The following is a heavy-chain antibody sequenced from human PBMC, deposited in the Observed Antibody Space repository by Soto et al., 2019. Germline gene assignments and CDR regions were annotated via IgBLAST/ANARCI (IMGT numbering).Heavy chain of an antibody. D-gene: IGHD3-16*02. V-gene: IGHV4-39*01. J-gene: IGHJ3*02. CDR1: GGSISSSSYY. CDR3: ARSNYDYVWGSYPTGHDAFDI. Sequence: PSETLSLTCTVSGGSISSSSYYWGWIRQPPGKGLERIGSIYYSGSTYYNPSLKSRVTISVDTSKNQFSLKLSSVTAADTAVYYFARSNYDYVWGSYPTGHDAFDIWGQGTMVNVSS. CDR2: IYYSGST.